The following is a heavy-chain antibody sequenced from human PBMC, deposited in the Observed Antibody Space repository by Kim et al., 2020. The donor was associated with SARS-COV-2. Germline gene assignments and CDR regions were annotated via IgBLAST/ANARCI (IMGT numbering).Heavy chain of an antibody. CDR3: ARGRVATGDFDY. Sequence: NFSPSLKSRVTISVDTSKNQFSLKLSSVTAADTAVYYCARGRVATGDFDYWGQGTLVTVSS. D-gene: IGHD5-12*01. J-gene: IGHJ4*02. V-gene: IGHV4-34*01.